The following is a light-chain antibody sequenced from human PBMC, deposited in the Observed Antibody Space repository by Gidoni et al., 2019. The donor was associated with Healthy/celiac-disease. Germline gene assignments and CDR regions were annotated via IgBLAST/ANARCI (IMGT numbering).Light chain of an antibody. CDR1: QSISSW. V-gene: IGKV1-5*01. CDR3: QQYNSYSPT. CDR2: DAS. Sequence: QMTQSPSTLSASVGDRVTITCRASQSISSWLAWYQQKPGKAPKLLIYDASSLESGVPSRFSGSGSGTEFTLTISSLQPDDFATYYCQQYNSYSPTFXQXTKVEIK. J-gene: IGKJ1*01.